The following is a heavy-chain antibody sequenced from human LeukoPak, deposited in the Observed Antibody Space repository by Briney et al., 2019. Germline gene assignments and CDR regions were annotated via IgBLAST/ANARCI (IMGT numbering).Heavy chain of an antibody. Sequence: PGGSLRLSCAASGFTFHVYAIYWVRQAPGKCLEWVSLISGNGHTISYADSVRGRFTISRDNTKNSLYLQMDSLTTEDTAVYYCARDDGASSLLDFWGQGTLVTVSS. V-gene: IGHV3-43*02. CDR2: ISGNGHTI. CDR3: ARDDGASSLLDF. D-gene: IGHD3-16*02. CDR1: GFTFHVYA. J-gene: IGHJ4*02.